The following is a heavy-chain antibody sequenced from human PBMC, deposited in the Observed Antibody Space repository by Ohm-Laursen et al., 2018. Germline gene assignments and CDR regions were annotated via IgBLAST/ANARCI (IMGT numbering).Heavy chain of an antibody. CDR2: IDPDGSGK. D-gene: IGHD1-26*01. J-gene: IGHJ4*02. CDR1: GFTFSTHY. V-gene: IGHV3-7*01. Sequence: SLRLSCSASGFTFSTHYVTWVRQAPGKGLEWVAKIDPDGSGKYYVDSVKGRFAISRDNAKNSLYLQMNSLRAEDTAVFYCAREVWWSLDYWGRGTLVTVSS. CDR3: AREVWWSLDY.